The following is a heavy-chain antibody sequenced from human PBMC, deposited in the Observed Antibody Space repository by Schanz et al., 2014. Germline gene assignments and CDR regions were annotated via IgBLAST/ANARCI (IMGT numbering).Heavy chain of an antibody. Sequence: QVQWVQSGADVKKPGTAVKVSCKASGGTFSTYTISWVRQAPGQGLEWMGWISAYTNNTNYAQKVQGRVTMTTDTSTGTAYMELRSLRSDDTAVYYCARVQDDILTGSEYYYGMDVWGQGTTVTVSS. CDR1: GGTFSTYT. CDR2: ISAYTNNT. V-gene: IGHV1-18*01. J-gene: IGHJ6*02. D-gene: IGHD3-9*01. CDR3: ARVQDDILTGSEYYYGMDV.